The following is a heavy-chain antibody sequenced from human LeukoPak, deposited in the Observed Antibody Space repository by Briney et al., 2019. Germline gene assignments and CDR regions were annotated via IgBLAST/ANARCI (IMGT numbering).Heavy chain of an antibody. V-gene: IGHV4-59*06. D-gene: IGHD6-19*01. CDR1: GGSISSYY. CDR3: ARVHRGYSSGWYISFDP. Sequence: SETLSLTCTVSGGSISSYYWSWIRQPAGKGLEWIGYIFHSGSTYSNPSLKSRVTISMDRSKNQFSLRLSSVTAADTAVYYCARVHRGYSSGWYISFDPWGQGTLVTVSS. CDR2: IFHSGST. J-gene: IGHJ5*02.